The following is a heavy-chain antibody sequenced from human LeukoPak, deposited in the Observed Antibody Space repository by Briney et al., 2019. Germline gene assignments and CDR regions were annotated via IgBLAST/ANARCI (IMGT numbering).Heavy chain of an antibody. Sequence: GSLRLSCAASGFTFNSYAMSWIRQPPGKGLEWIGEINHSGSTNYNPSLKSRVTISVDTSKNQFSLKLSSVTAADTAVYYCARYSYGYRYWGQGTLVTVSS. CDR2: INHSGST. V-gene: IGHV4-34*01. D-gene: IGHD5-18*01. CDR1: GFTFNSYA. J-gene: IGHJ4*02. CDR3: ARYSYGYRY.